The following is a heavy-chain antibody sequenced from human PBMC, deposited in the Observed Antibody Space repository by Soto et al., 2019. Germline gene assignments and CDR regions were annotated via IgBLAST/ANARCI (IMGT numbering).Heavy chain of an antibody. V-gene: IGHV3-23*01. J-gene: IGHJ5*02. CDR3: AKASFDP. Sequence: GGSLRLSCAASGFTFSSYAMNWVRQAPGKGLEWVSAISGSGGSTYYADSVKSRFSSSRDNSKNTLYLQINSLRAEDTAVYHCAKASFDPWGQGTLVTVSS. CDR2: ISGSGGST. CDR1: GFTFSSYA.